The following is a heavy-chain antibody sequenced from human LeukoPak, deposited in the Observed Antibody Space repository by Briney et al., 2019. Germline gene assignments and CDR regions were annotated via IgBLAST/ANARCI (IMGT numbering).Heavy chain of an antibody. CDR3: ASLYYYGSGSYYNEDY. Sequence: PSETLSLTCAVYGGSFSGYYWSWIRQPPGKGLEWIGEINHSGSTNYNPSLKSRVTISVGTSKNQFSLKLSSVTAADTAVYYCASLYYYGSGSYYNEDYWGQGTLVTVSS. J-gene: IGHJ4*02. CDR1: GGSFSGYY. CDR2: INHSGST. V-gene: IGHV4-34*01. D-gene: IGHD3-10*01.